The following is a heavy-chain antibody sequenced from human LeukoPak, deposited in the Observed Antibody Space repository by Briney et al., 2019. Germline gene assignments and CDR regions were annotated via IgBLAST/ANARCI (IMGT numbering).Heavy chain of an antibody. D-gene: IGHD6-19*01. Sequence: PGGSLRLSCAASGFTFDDYAMHWVRQAPGKGLEWVSGISWNSNNIGYADSVKGRFTISRDNAKNSLYLQMNSLRAEDTALYYCAKDRAGTYYYGMDVWGQGTTVTVSS. CDR3: AKDRAGTYYYGMDV. J-gene: IGHJ6*02. CDR1: GFTFDDYA. V-gene: IGHV3-9*01. CDR2: ISWNSNNI.